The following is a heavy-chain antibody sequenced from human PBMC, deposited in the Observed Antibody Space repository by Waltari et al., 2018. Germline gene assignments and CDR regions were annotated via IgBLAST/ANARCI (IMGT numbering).Heavy chain of an antibody. J-gene: IGHJ4*02. D-gene: IGHD1-1*01. CDR1: GFSFRFYS. CDR3: MTTSGNPDY. CDR2: ISNSGTYI. Sequence: EVQLVESGGGLVKPGGSLRLSCAASGFSFRFYSMNWVRQSPGKGLEWVSAISNSGTYIYYADSVKGRFTISRDNAKNSLYLQMNTLRVEDTAMYYCMTTSGNPDYWGQGTLVTVSS. V-gene: IGHV3-21*02.